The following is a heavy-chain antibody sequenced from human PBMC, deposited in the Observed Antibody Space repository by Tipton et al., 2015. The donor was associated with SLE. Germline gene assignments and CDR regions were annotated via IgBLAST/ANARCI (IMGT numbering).Heavy chain of an antibody. J-gene: IGHJ6*03. Sequence: QVQLVQSGPEVKKPGASVKVSCKASGYTFTSYAMHWVRQDPGQRLEWMGWINAGNGNTKYSQKFQGRVTITRDTSASTAYMELSSLRSEDTAVYYCARGIAAAGHYYYYMDVWGKGTTVTVSS. CDR2: INAGNGNT. CDR3: ARGIAAAGHYYYYMDV. CDR1: GYTFTSYA. D-gene: IGHD6-13*01. V-gene: IGHV1-3*01.